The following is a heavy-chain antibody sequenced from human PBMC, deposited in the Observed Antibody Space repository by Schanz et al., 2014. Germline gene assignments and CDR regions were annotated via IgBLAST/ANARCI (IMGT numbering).Heavy chain of an antibody. CDR1: GYTFTSYG. CDR2: ISAYNGHT. D-gene: IGHD2-2*01. V-gene: IGHV1-18*01. J-gene: IGHJ3*01. CDR3: ARGIPYCSSTSCAGLDAYDV. Sequence: QGQLVQSGAEVKKPGASVKVSCKASGYTFTSYGITWVRQAPGQGLEWMGWISAYNGHTTYAQKFQGRVTMTTDTSTSTAYMELRNVRYDDTARDDCARGIPYCSSTSCAGLDAYDVWGQGTLVTVSS.